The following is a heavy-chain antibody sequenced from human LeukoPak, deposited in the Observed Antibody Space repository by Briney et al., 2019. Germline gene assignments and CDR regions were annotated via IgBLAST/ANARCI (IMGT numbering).Heavy chain of an antibody. J-gene: IGHJ6*02. CDR2: FDPEDGET. Sequence: ASVKVSCKASGYTFTGYYMHWVRQAPGKGLEWMGGFDPEDGETIYAQKFQGRVTMTEDTSTDTAYMELSSLRSEDTAVYYCATDRWYSSGWYYYYGMDVWGQGTTVTVSS. D-gene: IGHD6-19*01. CDR1: GYTFTGYY. V-gene: IGHV1-24*01. CDR3: ATDRWYSSGWYYYYGMDV.